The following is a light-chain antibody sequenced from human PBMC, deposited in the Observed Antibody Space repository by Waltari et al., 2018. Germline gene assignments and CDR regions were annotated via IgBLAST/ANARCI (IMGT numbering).Light chain of an antibody. J-gene: IGKJ2*01. CDR3: QQYNNWPPYT. CDR2: GAS. V-gene: IGKV3-15*01. Sequence: IVMTQSPATLSVSPGERATLSCRASQRVSSNLAWYQQKAGQAPRLLIYGASTRATGLPARFSGSGSGTEFTLTISSLQSEDFAVYYCQQYNNWPPYTFGQGTKLEIK. CDR1: QRVSSN.